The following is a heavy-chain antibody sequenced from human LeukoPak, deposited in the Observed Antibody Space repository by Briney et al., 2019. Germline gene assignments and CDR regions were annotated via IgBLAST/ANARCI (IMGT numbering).Heavy chain of an antibody. CDR1: GFTFTSYW. CDR3: ATGGSSGWYHFEY. CDR2: INSDGSTT. V-gene: IGHV3-74*03. Sequence: GGSLRLSCAASGFTFTSYWMHWVRQAPGKGLVWASLINSDGSTTKYADSVKGRFTMSRDNAKNTLYLEMNSLRGEDTAVYYCATGGSSGWYHFEYWGQGTLVTVSS. J-gene: IGHJ4*02. D-gene: IGHD6-19*01.